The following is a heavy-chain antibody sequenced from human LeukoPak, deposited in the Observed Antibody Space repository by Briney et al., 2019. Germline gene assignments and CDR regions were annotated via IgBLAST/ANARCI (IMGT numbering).Heavy chain of an antibody. Sequence: AGGSLRLSCAASGFTLSSYRMNWVRQAPGKGLEWVSYIRSSSSTICYADSVKGRFTISSDNAKNSLYLQMNTLRDEDTAVYFCARDSGYAFDTWGQGTMVTVSS. J-gene: IGHJ3*02. V-gene: IGHV3-48*02. CDR3: ARDSGYAFDT. CDR2: IRSSSSTI. CDR1: GFTLSSYR. D-gene: IGHD2-15*01.